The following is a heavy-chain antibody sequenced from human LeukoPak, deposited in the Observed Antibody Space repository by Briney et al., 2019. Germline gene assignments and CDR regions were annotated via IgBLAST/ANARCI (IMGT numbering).Heavy chain of an antibody. CDR2: ISTSDRTT. D-gene: IGHD3-22*01. Sequence: GGSLRLSCAASGFILSDYYMSWIRQAPGKGLEWVAYISTSDRTTYYADSVKGRITISRDNAKNSLYLQMNSLRAEDTAVYDCARESYSSGYYYDYWGQGTLVTVSS. CDR1: GFILSDYY. CDR3: ARESYSSGYYYDY. V-gene: IGHV3-11*04. J-gene: IGHJ4*02.